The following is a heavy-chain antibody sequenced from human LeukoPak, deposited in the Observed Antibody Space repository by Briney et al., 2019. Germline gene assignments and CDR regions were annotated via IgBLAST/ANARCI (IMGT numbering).Heavy chain of an antibody. J-gene: IGHJ4*02. D-gene: IGHD2-8*01. Sequence: SETLSLTCTVSGGSISSYYWTWIRQPPGKGLEWIGFIYYSGRTNYNPSLKSRVTILVDTSKNHFSLRLSSVTAADTAVYYCARTGSYDTNGLDSWGQGTLVIVSS. CDR3: ARTGSYDTNGLDS. CDR1: GGSISSYY. V-gene: IGHV4-59*08. CDR2: IYYSGRT.